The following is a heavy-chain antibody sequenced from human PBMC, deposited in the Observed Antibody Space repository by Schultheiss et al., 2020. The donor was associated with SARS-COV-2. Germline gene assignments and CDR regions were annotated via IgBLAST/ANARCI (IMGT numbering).Heavy chain of an antibody. D-gene: IGHD3-10*01. J-gene: IGHJ6*02. V-gene: IGHV1-8*03. Sequence: ASVKVSCKAPGDTFSSHAVNWVRQAPGQGLEWMGWMNPNSGNTGYAQKFQERVTITRDMSTSTAYMELSSLRSEDTAVYYCAAKGRITYYGMDVWGQGTTVTVSS. CDR2: MNPNSGNT. CDR1: GDTFSSHA. CDR3: AAKGRITYYGMDV.